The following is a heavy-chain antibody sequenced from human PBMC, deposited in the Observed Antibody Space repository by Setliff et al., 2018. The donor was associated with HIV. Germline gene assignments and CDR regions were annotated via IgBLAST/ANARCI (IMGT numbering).Heavy chain of an antibody. V-gene: IGHV4-34*01. CDR3: SRGPPFDR. Sequence: SETLSLTCAVYGGSFSGYYWSWIRQPPGKGLEWIGEINHDRTTNYNPSLKSRVTISVDTSKNQFSLTLNSVTAADTATYYCSRGPPFDRWGRGTLVTVSS. J-gene: IGHJ2*01. CDR2: INHDRTT. CDR1: GGSFSGYY.